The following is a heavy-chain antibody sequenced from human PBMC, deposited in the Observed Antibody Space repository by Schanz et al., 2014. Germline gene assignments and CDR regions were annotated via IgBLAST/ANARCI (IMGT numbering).Heavy chain of an antibody. Sequence: EVQLVESGGGLVQPGGSLRLSCAASGFTFSSHWMHWVRQDPGKGLVWVARINSVGSNTDYADSVTGRVTISRDNAKNTLYLQMNTLRAEDTAVYYCARKMKLGVYGGKGHDSLDIWGQGTMVTVSS. CDR2: INSVGSNT. CDR3: ARKMKLGVYGGKGHDSLDI. D-gene: IGHD4-17*01. CDR1: GFTFSSHW. V-gene: IGHV3-74*02. J-gene: IGHJ3*02.